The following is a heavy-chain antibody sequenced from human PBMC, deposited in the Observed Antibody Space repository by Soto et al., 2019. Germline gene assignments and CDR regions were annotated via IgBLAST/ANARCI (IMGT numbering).Heavy chain of an antibody. V-gene: IGHV3-23*01. D-gene: IGHD3-3*01. CDR2: ISGSGGST. J-gene: IGHJ4*02. Sequence: HPGGSLRLSCAASGVTFSSYAMSWVRQAPGKGLEWVSAISGSGGSTYYADSVKGRFTISRDNSKNTLYLQMNSLRAEDTAVYYCAKSNVRTGRAFWSGYYTPGGVDYWGQGTLVTVSS. CDR1: GVTFSSYA. CDR3: AKSNVRTGRAFWSGYYTPGGVDY.